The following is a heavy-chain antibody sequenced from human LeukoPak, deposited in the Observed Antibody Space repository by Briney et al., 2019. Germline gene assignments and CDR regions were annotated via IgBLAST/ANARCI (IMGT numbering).Heavy chain of an antibody. Sequence: SQTLSLTCAVSGVSISSGGYSWSWIRQPPGKGLEWIGYIYHSGSTYYNPSLKSRVTISVDMSNNQFSLKLSSVTAADTAVYYCARLIWFGEPNFDYWGQGTLVTVSS. CDR3: ARLIWFGEPNFDY. V-gene: IGHV4-30-2*01. CDR1: GVSISSGGYS. J-gene: IGHJ4*02. CDR2: IYHSGST. D-gene: IGHD3-10*01.